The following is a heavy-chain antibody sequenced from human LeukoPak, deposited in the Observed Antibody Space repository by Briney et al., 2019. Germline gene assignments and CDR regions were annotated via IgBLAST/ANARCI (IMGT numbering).Heavy chain of an antibody. V-gene: IGHV4-59*01. CDR1: GGSISSYY. CDR2: IYYSGST. J-gene: IGHJ3*02. Sequence: PSETLSLTCTVSGGSISSYYWSWIRQPPGKGLEWIGYIYYSGSTNYNPSLKSRVTISIDTSKKQVSLKLSSVTAADTAVYYCARYDTSGSDAFDIWGQGTMVTVSS. CDR3: ARYDTSGSDAFDI. D-gene: IGHD3-22*01.